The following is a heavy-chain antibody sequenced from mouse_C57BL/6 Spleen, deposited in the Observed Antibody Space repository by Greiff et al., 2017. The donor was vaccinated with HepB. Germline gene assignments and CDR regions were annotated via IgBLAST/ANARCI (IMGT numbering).Heavy chain of an antibody. CDR3: ARKGNWDVYFDY. D-gene: IGHD4-1*01. V-gene: IGHV1-42*01. J-gene: IGHJ2*01. CDR1: GYSFTGYY. CDR2: SNPSTGGT. Sequence: EVQGVESGPELVKPGASVKISCKASGYSFTGYYMNWVKQSPEKSLEWIGESNPSTGGTTYNQKFKAKATLTVDKSSSTAYMQLKSLTSEDSAVYYCARKGNWDVYFDYWGQGTTLTVSS.